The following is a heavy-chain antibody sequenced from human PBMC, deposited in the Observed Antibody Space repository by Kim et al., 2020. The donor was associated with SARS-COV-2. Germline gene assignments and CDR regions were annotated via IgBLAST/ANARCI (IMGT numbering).Heavy chain of an antibody. CDR3: ARDAVDCSSTSCYSGWTYYYYGMDV. V-gene: IGHV3-33*05. D-gene: IGHD2-2*01. J-gene: IGHJ6*02. CDR1: GFNFSSYG. CDR2: ISYDGSNK. Sequence: GGSLRLSCAASGFNFSSYGMHWVRQAPGKGLEWVAVISYDGSNKYYADSVKGRFTISRDNSKNTLYLQMNSLRAEDTAVYYCARDAVDCSSTSCYSGWTYYYYGMDVWGQGTTVTVSS.